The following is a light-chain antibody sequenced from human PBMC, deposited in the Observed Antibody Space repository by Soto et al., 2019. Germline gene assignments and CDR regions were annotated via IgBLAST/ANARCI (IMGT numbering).Light chain of an antibody. CDR3: VEWDDSRKGDVV. CDR1: SSNIGSNT. J-gene: IGLJ2*01. Sequence: QSVLTQPPSASGTPGQRVTISFSGNSSNIGSNTVNWYQQLPGTAPKLVIYSNNQRPSGVPDRFSGSKSGTSASLAISGLQSEDEADYYCVEWDDSRKGDVVLGGATKVTVL. CDR2: SNN. V-gene: IGLV1-44*01.